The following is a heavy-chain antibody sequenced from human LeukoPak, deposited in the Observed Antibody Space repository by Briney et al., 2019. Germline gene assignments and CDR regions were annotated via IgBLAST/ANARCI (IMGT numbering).Heavy chain of an antibody. CDR3: ARDRDIVVVPAAMGPPTYYYYYYGMDV. Sequence: GASVKVSCKASGGTFSSYAISWVRQAPGQGLEWMGGIIPIFGTANYAQKFQGRVTITADESTSTAYMELSSLRSEDTAVYYCARDRDIVVVPAAMGPPTYYYYYYGMDVWGQGTTVTVSS. CDR2: IIPIFGTA. CDR1: GGTFSSYA. V-gene: IGHV1-69*13. J-gene: IGHJ6*02. D-gene: IGHD2-2*01.